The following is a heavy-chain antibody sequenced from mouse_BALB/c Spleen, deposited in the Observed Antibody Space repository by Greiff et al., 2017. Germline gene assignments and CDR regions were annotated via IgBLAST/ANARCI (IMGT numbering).Heavy chain of an antibody. CDR1: GFTFTDYY. D-gene: IGHD1-2*01. Sequence: EVKLMESGGGLVQPGGSLRLSCATSGFTFTDYYMSWVRQPPGKALEWLGFIRNKANGYTTEYSASVKGRFTISRDNSQSILYLQMNTLRAEDSATYYCARDQDDGFAYWGQGTLVTVSA. V-gene: IGHV7-3*02. J-gene: IGHJ3*01. CDR2: IRNKANGYTT. CDR3: ARDQDDGFAY.